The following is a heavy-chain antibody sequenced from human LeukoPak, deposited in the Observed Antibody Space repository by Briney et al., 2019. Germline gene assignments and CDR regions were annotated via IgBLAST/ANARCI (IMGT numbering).Heavy chain of an antibody. J-gene: IGHJ4*02. D-gene: IGHD4-11*01. CDR3: ASGNYGFDY. V-gene: IGHV1-46*01. CDR2: IYPRDGST. CDR1: GYTFTSNY. Sequence: ASVKVSCKASGYTFTSNYIHWVRQAPGQGLEWMGMIYPRDGSTSYAQKFQGRVTVTRDTSTSTVHMELSGLRSEDTAVYYCASGNYGFDYWGQGTLVTVSS.